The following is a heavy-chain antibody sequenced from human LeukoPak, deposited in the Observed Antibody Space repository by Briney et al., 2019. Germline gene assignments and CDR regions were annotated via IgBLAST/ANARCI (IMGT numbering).Heavy chain of an antibody. D-gene: IGHD2-2*01. CDR2: IYYSGST. CDR1: GGSISSSSYY. Sequence: PSETLSLTCTVSGGSISSSSYYWGWIRQPPGKGLEWIGSIYYSGSTYYIPSLKNRVTISLDTYKNQFSLKLSSVTAADTAVYYCARFVRDIVVVPAARWFDPWGQGTLVTVSS. J-gene: IGHJ5*02. V-gene: IGHV4-39*01. CDR3: ARFVRDIVVVPAARWFDP.